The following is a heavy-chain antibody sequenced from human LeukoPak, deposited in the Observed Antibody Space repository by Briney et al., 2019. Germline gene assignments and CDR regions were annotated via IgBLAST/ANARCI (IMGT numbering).Heavy chain of an antibody. Sequence: GGTLRLSCAASGFTFSTYGMSWVRQAPGKGLEWVSGISGSGGSRFYTDSVKSRFTISRDNSKNTLYLQMNSLRAEDTAVYYCAKLREWELPDLFDYWGQGTLVTVSS. D-gene: IGHD1-26*01. CDR1: GFTFSTYG. J-gene: IGHJ4*02. V-gene: IGHV3-23*01. CDR2: ISGSGGSR. CDR3: AKLREWELPDLFDY.